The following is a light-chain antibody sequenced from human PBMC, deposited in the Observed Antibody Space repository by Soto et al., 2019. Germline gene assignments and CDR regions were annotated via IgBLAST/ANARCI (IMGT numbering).Light chain of an antibody. CDR3: QNYESVSLTT. V-gene: IGKV1-5*03. Sequence: DIQMTQSPSTLAASVGDRVTITCRASQSFTKWLAWYQQKPGKAPQLLISEASRLKSGVPSRFSGSESGTEFTLSIRSLEPDDYATYYCQNYESVSLTTFGQGTKVENK. CDR2: EAS. CDR1: QSFTKW. J-gene: IGKJ1*01.